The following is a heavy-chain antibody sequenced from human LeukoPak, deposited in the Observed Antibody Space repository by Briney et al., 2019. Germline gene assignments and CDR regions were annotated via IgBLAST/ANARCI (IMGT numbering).Heavy chain of an antibody. J-gene: IGHJ4*02. D-gene: IGHD4-17*01. Sequence: GGSLRLSCAASGFTVSSHYMSWVRQTPGKGLEWVSAISGSGNNRYYADSLKGRFTVSRDNARDSLYLQMSSLRAEDTAVYYCARQGNGDYPFDFWGQGTLVTVSS. V-gene: IGHV3-21*01. CDR3: ARQGNGDYPFDF. CDR1: GFTVSSHY. CDR2: ISGSGNNR.